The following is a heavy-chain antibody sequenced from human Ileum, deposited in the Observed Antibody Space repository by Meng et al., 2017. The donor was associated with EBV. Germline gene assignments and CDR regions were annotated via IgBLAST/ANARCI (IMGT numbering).Heavy chain of an antibody. D-gene: IGHD2-15*01. CDR2: IYYSGST. CDR1: GGSISSGDYY. J-gene: IGHJ4*02. CDR3: ARQATGYCSGGSCYSGSIFDY. V-gene: IGHV4-30-4*01. Sequence: QVQMKESGPGLVKPSQSLSLTCTVSGGSISSGDYYWSWIRQPPGKGLEWIGYIYYSGSTHYNPSLKSRVTISVDTSKNQFSLKVSSVTAADTAVYYCARQATGYCSGGSCYSGSIFDYWGQGTLVTVSS.